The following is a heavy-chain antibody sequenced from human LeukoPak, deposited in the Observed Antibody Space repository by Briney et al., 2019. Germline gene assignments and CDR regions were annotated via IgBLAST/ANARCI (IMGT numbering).Heavy chain of an antibody. CDR1: GFTVSSNY. CDR2: IYSGGST. D-gene: IGHD6-19*01. J-gene: IGHJ6*02. CDR3: AREGSYSSGWYSAYYYYGMDV. Sequence: HAGGSLRLSCVVSGFTVSSNYMSWVRQAPGKGLEWVSVIYSGGSTYYADSVKGRFTISRDNSKNTLYLQMNSLRAEDTAVYYCAREGSYSSGWYSAYYYYGMDVWGQGTTVTVSS. V-gene: IGHV3-66*01.